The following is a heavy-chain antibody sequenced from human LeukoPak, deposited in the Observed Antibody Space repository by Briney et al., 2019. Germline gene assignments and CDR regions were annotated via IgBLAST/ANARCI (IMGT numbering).Heavy chain of an antibody. CDR1: GGTLSSYA. CDR3: ARDRGCSGGSCHHFPLGYYYYGMDV. D-gene: IGHD2-15*01. J-gene: IGHJ6*04. CDR2: IIPIFGTA. Sequence: SVKVSCKASGGTLSSYAISWVRQAPGQGLEWMGGIIPIFGTANYAQKFQGRVTITADESTSTAYMELSSLRSEDTAVYYCARDRGCSGGSCHHFPLGYYYYGMDVWGKGTTVTVSS. V-gene: IGHV1-69*01.